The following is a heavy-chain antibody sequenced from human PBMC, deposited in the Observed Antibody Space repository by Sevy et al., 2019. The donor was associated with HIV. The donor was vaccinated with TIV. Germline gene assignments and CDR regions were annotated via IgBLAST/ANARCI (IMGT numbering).Heavy chain of an antibody. CDR2: ISAYNGNT. Sequence: ASVKVSCKASGYTFTSYGISWVRQAPGQGLEWMGWISAYNGNTNYAQKLQGRVTMTTDTSTSTAYMELRSLRSDDTAVYYCAVLYFDYYYYYCMDVWGQGTTVTVSS. D-gene: IGHD2-2*02. CDR1: GYTFTSYG. V-gene: IGHV1-18*01. J-gene: IGHJ6*02. CDR3: AVLYFDYYYYYCMDV.